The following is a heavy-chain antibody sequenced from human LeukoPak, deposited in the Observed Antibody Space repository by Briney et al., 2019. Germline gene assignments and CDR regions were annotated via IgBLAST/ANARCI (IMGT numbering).Heavy chain of an antibody. CDR2: VSPSGST. J-gene: IGHJ5*02. Sequence: SETLSLTCTVSGGPFSHYYWSWVRQPAGKGLEWIGRVSPSGSTNYNPSLKSRVTLSVDMSKSQFSLRLTSVTAADTAVYYCARDVIILPASPNWFDPWGQGTLVTVSS. CDR3: ARDVIILPASPNWFDP. V-gene: IGHV4-4*07. D-gene: IGHD2/OR15-2a*01. CDR1: GGPFSHYY.